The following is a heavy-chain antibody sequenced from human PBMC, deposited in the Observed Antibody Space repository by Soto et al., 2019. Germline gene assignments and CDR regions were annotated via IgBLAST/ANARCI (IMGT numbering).Heavy chain of an antibody. D-gene: IGHD3-10*01. V-gene: IGHV1-3*01. CDR3: ARDSVTDYYYYYGMDX. CDR1: GYTFTSYA. CDR2: INAGNGNT. Sequence: GASVKVSCKASGYTFTSYAMHWVRQAPGQRLEWMGWINAGNGNTKYSQKFQGRVTITRDTSASTAYMELSSLRSEDTAVYYCARDSVTDYYYYYGMDXWGQGTTVTVSS. J-gene: IGHJ6*02.